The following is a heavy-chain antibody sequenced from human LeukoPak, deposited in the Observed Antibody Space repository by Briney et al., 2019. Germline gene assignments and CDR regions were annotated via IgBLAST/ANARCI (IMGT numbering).Heavy chain of an antibody. Sequence: PGGSRRLSCAASGFTLSSYGLNWVRQAPGKGLEWGSYISSSGGTIYYAGSLKGRSTISRDNAKNSLYLQMNSLRAEDTAVYYCARDLRVAGTWEAFDIWGQGTVVTVPS. V-gene: IGHV3-48*03. CDR2: ISSSGGTI. J-gene: IGHJ3*02. D-gene: IGHD6-19*01. CDR1: GFTLSSYG. CDR3: ARDLRVAGTWEAFDI.